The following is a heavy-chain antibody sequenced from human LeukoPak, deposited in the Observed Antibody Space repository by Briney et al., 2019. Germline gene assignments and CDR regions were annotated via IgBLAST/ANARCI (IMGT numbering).Heavy chain of an antibody. CDR2: ISSSSSYI. Sequence: GGSLRLSCAASGFTFSSYSMNWVRQAPGKGLEWVSSISSSSSYIYYADSVKGRFTISRDNAKDSLYLQMNSLRAEDTAVYYCARDRGFGELFFDYWGQGTLVTVSS. CDR3: ARDRGFGELFFDY. CDR1: GFTFSSYS. J-gene: IGHJ4*02. V-gene: IGHV3-21*01. D-gene: IGHD3-10*01.